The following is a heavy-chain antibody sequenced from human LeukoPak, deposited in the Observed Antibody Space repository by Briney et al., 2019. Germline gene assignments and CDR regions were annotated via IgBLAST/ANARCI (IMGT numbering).Heavy chain of an antibody. CDR2: IIPIFGTA. CDR3: AGGDIVVVSLGY. Sequence: ASVKVSCKASGYTFTIYNINWVRQAPGQGLEWMGGIIPIFGTANYAQKFQGRVTITTDESTSTAYMELSSLRSEDTAVYYCAGGDIVVVSLGYWGQGTLVTVSS. J-gene: IGHJ4*02. D-gene: IGHD2-15*01. V-gene: IGHV1-69*05. CDR1: GYTFTIYN.